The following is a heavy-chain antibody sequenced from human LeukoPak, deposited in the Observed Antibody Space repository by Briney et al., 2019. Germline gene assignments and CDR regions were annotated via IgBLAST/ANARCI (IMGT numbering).Heavy chain of an antibody. D-gene: IGHD3-10*01. CDR2: TYYRSQWNI. V-gene: IGHV6-1*01. CDR1: RDSVPSNSAA. J-gene: IGHJ3*02. Sequence: SQTLSLTCDISRDSVPSNSAAWSWIRQSPSRGLEYLGSTYYRSQWNINYAVSVESRISINPDTSKNQFSLQLTSVTPEDTAVYYCARIPYGSGNDAFDIWGQGTMVTVSS. CDR3: ARIPYGSGNDAFDI.